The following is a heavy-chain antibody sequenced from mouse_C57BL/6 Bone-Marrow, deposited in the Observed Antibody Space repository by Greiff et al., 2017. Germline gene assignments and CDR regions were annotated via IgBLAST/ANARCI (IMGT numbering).Heavy chain of an antibody. V-gene: IGHV1-81*01. CDR2: IYPRSGNT. CDR3: ARLWLRNYMDY. Sequence: QVQLQQSGPELARPGASVKLSCKASGYTFTSYDMSWVKQSTGQGLEWIGEIYPRSGNTYYNEKFKGKATLTADKSSNKEYMELRSLTSEDTAVYFCARLWLRNYMDYWGQGTSLTVSS. D-gene: IGHD2-2*01. J-gene: IGHJ2*02. CDR1: GYTFTSYD.